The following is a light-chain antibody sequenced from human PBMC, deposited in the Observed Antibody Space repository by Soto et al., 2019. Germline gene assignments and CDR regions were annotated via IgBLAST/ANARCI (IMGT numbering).Light chain of an antibody. Sequence: QSVLTQPPSVSGAPGQRVTISCTESSSNIGAGYDVLWYQQLPGTAPKLLIYGNNNRPSGVPDRFSGSKSGTSASLAITGLQAEDEADYYCQSYDSSLGGYVVFGGGTKLTVL. CDR3: QSYDSSLGGYVV. J-gene: IGLJ2*01. V-gene: IGLV1-40*01. CDR2: GNN. CDR1: SSNIGAGYD.